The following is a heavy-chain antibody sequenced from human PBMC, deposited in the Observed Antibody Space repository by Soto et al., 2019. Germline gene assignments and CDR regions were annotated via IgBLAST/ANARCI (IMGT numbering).Heavy chain of an antibody. CDR2: VYYSGTT. CDR3: ARTTAVPNTLRSRYFFDY. V-gene: IGHV4-61*01. Sequence: SETLSLTFSVSGGSVSDKTYYWSWIRHPPGKRLEWIGYVYYSGTTNYNPSLKSRVTISVGLSKNRFSLRLSSVTTADTALYYCARTTAVPNTLRSRYFFDYWGQGTLVTVSS. D-gene: IGHD4-17*01. CDR1: GGSVSDKTYY. J-gene: IGHJ4*02.